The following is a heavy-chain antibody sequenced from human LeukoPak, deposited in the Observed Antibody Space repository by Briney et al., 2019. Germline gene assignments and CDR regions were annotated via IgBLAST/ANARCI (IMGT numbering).Heavy chain of an antibody. Sequence: PGGSLRLSCAASGFTFSSYGFHWVRQAPGKGLEWVALIRYDGSNKYYANSVKGRFTISRDNFKNTLYLQMNSLRAEDTAVYYCAKGSGILTGPIFYYYYMDVWGKGTTVTVSS. J-gene: IGHJ6*03. CDR3: AKGSGILTGPIFYYYYMDV. V-gene: IGHV3-30*02. D-gene: IGHD3-9*01. CDR1: GFTFSSYG. CDR2: IRYDGSNK.